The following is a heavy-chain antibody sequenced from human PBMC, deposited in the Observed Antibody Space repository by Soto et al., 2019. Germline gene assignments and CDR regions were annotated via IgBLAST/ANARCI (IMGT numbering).Heavy chain of an antibody. V-gene: IGHV1-69*13. CDR3: AKDVVKDGCLRNRFDL. Sequence: SVKVSCKASGGTFSNYAITWVRQAPGQGLEWLGRIIPIFGSANYAQKFQGRVTITADESTTTAYMELSSLRSDDTAVYYCAKDVVKDGCLRNRFDLWGQGTLVSLST. J-gene: IGHJ5*02. CDR2: IIPIFGSA. D-gene: IGHD2-15*01. CDR1: GGTFSNYA.